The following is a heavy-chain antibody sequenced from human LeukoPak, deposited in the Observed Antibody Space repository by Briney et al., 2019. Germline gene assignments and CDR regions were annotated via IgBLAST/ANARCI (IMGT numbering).Heavy chain of an antibody. CDR1: GGSFSGYY. V-gene: IGHV4-34*01. J-gene: IGHJ6*03. CDR3: ARLDWMTTYGGYYYMDV. D-gene: IGHD3-16*01. Sequence: SETLSLTCAVYGGSFSGYYWSWIRQPPGKGLEWIGEINHSGSTNYTPSLKSRVTISVDTSKNQFSLKLSSVTAADTAVYYCARLDWMTTYGGYYYMDVWGKGTTVTISS. CDR2: INHSGST.